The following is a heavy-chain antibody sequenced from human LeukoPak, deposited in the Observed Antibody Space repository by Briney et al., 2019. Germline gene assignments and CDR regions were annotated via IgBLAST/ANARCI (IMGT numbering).Heavy chain of an antibody. J-gene: IGHJ4*02. CDR3: ARSNGKYQLPINY. CDR1: GGSISSGDYY. D-gene: IGHD2-2*01. Sequence: SETLSLXCTVSGGSISSGDYYWSWIRQPPAKGLEWIGYIYYSGSTYYNPSLKSRVTISVDTSKNQFSLKLSSVTAADTAVYYCARSNGKYQLPINYWGQGTLVTVSS. CDR2: IYYSGST. V-gene: IGHV4-30-4*08.